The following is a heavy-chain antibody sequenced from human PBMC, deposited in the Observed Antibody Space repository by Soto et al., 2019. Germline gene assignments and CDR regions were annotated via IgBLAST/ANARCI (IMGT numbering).Heavy chain of an antibody. V-gene: IGHV3-15*07. CDR3: TSYGSGSYPPYYYGMDV. J-gene: IGHJ6*02. D-gene: IGHD3-10*01. CDR2: IKSKTDGGTT. CDR1: GFTFSNAW. Sequence: PGGSLRLSCAASGFTFSNAWMNWVRQAPGKGLEWVGRIKSKTDGGTTDYAAPVKGRFTISRDDSKNTLYLQMNSLKTEDTAVYYCTSYGSGSYPPYYYGMDVWGQGTTVTVSS.